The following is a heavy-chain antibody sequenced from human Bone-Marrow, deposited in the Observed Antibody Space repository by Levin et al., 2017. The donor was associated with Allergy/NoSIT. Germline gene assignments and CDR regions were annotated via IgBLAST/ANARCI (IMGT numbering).Heavy chain of an antibody. J-gene: IGHJ4*02. D-gene: IGHD5-18*01. V-gene: IGHV4-59*08. Sequence: SQTLSPTCTVSAGSITNYYWSWIRQPPGKGLEWIGYISHSGNIIYNPSLKSRVTLSVDTSKNQFSLKLSSVTAADTAVYYCARLAYNYGLDFWGQGSLVTVSS. CDR1: AGSITNYY. CDR3: ARLAYNYGLDF. CDR2: ISHSGNI.